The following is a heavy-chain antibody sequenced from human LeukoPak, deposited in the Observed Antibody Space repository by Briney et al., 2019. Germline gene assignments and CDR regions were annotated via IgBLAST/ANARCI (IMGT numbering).Heavy chain of an antibody. Sequence: GATVKVSCKASGYTFTSYGINWVRQAPGQGLEWMGWISGKDGHTRYAQKFQGRGTMTIDTSASTAYMELGSLTSDDTAVYYCARDGELGAALGGASYFWFDPWGQGTLVTVSS. V-gene: IGHV1-18*04. CDR3: ARDGELGAALGGASYFWFDP. J-gene: IGHJ5*02. CDR1: GYTFTSYG. CDR2: ISGKDGHT. D-gene: IGHD6-25*01.